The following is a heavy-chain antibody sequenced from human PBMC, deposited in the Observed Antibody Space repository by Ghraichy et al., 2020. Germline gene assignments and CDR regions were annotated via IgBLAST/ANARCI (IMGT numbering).Heavy chain of an antibody. CDR2: IHYGGSW. CDR1: GASISGSTDN. D-gene: IGHD1-26*01. Sequence: SETLSLTCNVSGASISGSTDNWDWIRQPPGKGLEWIGGIHYGGSWNCKPSLQSRVTMSVDNSKNLFSLNLTSVTAADTAVYYCARRSGSYFLHYWGQGTLVTVSS. J-gene: IGHJ4*02. CDR3: ARRSGSYFLHY. V-gene: IGHV4-39*01.